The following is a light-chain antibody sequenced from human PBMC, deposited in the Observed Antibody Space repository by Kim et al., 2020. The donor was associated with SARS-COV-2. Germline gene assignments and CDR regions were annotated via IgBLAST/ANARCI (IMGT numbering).Light chain of an antibody. Sequence: QSALTHPASVSGYPEQSIPISCTATSSDFVHFSLVSWYQQHPGKAPKLIIYEVSKWPSGVSNRFSGSKSGNTASLTISGLQAEDEADYYCCSYGAGTTSVFGGGTQLTVL. CDR1: SSDFVHFSL. V-gene: IGLV2-23*02. J-gene: IGLJ2*01. CDR3: CSYGAGTTSV. CDR2: EVS.